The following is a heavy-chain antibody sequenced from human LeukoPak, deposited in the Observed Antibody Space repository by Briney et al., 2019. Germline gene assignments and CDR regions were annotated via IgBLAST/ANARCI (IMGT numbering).Heavy chain of an antibody. Sequence: GRSQRLSCAASGFIFSDHYLDWVRQAPGKGLEWVGRGTNRVDSYTAYYAASVKGRFTISRDDSKSSLYLQMNSLKTEDTAVYYCVRRRASGGHDYWGQGTLVTVSS. V-gene: IGHV3-72*01. D-gene: IGHD6-25*01. CDR1: GFIFSDHY. J-gene: IGHJ4*02. CDR3: VRRRASGGHDY. CDR2: GTNRVDSYTA.